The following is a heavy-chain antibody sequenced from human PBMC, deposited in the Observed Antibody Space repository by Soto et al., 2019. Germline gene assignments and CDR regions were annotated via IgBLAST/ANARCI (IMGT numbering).Heavy chain of an antibody. D-gene: IGHD5-18*01. Sequence: GESLRLSCAASGFTFSSYSMNWVRQAPGKGLEWVSSISSSSSYIYYADSVKGRFTISRDNAKNSLYLQMNSLRAEDTAVYYCARDFQGTAYAFDIWGQGTMVTVS. CDR1: GFTFSSYS. CDR3: ARDFQGTAYAFDI. CDR2: ISSSSSYI. V-gene: IGHV3-21*01. J-gene: IGHJ3*02.